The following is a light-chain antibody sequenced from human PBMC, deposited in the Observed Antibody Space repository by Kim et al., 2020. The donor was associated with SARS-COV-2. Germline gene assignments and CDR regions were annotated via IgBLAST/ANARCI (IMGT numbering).Light chain of an antibody. Sequence: SPGRRATLSCRASQNIGSDLARYQQKPGQPPRLLIYGASTRASDIPARFSGSGSGTEFTLTISSLQSEDFAIYYCQQYKDWPPITFGQGTRLEIK. CDR3: QQYKDWPPIT. V-gene: IGKV3-15*01. CDR2: GAS. J-gene: IGKJ5*01. CDR1: QNIGSD.